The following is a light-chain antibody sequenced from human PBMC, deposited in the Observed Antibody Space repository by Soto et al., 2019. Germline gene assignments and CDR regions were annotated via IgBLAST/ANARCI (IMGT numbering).Light chain of an antibody. CDR3: QYSRHLPL. Sequence: DIQMTQSPSTLSASVGDRVTITCRARQSISTWLAWYQQKPGKAPKLLIYDASSLESGVPSRFSGSGSGTEFTLTISSLQPEDIATYYCQYSRHLPLFGPGTKVDIK. J-gene: IGKJ3*01. CDR1: QSISTW. CDR2: DAS. V-gene: IGKV1-5*01.